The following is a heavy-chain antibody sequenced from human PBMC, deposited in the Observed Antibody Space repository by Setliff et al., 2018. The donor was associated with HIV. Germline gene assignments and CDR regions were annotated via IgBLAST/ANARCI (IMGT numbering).Heavy chain of an antibody. CDR1: GFYFRLYA. CDR3: VKDASLLGKHDFNMHA. CDR2: VRAGAS. D-gene: IGHD2-15*01. Sequence: PGGSLRLSCAASGFYFRLYAFHWVRQVPGKGLQWVATVRAGASDYSDFVKGRFTISKDNARTSVYLQMNDLKIEDTGLYFCVKDASLLGKHDFNMHAWGKGTTVTVSS. V-gene: IGHV3-9*01. J-gene: IGHJ6*03.